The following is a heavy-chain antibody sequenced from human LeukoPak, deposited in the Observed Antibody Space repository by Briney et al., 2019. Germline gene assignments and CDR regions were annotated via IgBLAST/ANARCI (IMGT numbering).Heavy chain of an antibody. Sequence: SETLSLTCTVSGGSISSGGYYWSWIRQHPGKGLEWIGYIYYSGSTYYNPSLKSRVTISVDTSKNQFSLKLSSVTAADTAVYYCARLPRNYYDSSGYNHFDYWGQGTLVTVSS. D-gene: IGHD3-22*01. J-gene: IGHJ4*02. CDR2: IYYSGST. CDR1: GGSISSGGYY. CDR3: ARLPRNYYDSSGYNHFDY. V-gene: IGHV4-31*03.